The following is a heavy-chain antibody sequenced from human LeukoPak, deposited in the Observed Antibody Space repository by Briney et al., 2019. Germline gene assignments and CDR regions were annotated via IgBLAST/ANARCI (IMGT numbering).Heavy chain of an antibody. CDR2: ISYTGST. J-gene: IGHJ4*02. CDR3: ARVSPGYSSGWYHPGEDY. CDR1: DDSISSISYY. Sequence: SETLSLTCTVSDDSISSISYYWGWIRQPPGMGLEWIGSISYTGSTYYNPSLKSRVTISVDTSKNQFSLKLSSVTAADTAVYYCARVSPGYSSGWYHPGEDYWGQGTLVTVSS. D-gene: IGHD6-19*01. V-gene: IGHV4-39*07.